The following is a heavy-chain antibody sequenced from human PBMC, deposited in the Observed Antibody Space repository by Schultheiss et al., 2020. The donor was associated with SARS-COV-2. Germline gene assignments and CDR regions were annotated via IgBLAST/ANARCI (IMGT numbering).Heavy chain of an antibody. CDR2: ISYDGSNK. CDR1: AFTFSDYW. D-gene: IGHD5-12*01. CDR3: ARSWGLYEGDDYYFDY. V-gene: IGHV3-30*08. Sequence: GGSLRLSCVASAFTFSDYWMHWVRQAPGKGLEWVAVISYDGSNKYYADSVKGRFTISRDNSKNTLYLQMNSLRAKDTAVYYCARSWGLYEGDDYYFDYWGQGTLVTVSS. J-gene: IGHJ4*02.